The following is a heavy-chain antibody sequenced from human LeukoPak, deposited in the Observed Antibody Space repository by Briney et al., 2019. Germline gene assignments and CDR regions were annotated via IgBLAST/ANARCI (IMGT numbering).Heavy chain of an antibody. J-gene: IGHJ6*03. V-gene: IGHV4-39*07. Sequence: PSETLSLTCTVPGGSISSSSYYWGWIRQPPGKGLEWIGSIYYSGSTYYNPSLKSRVTMSVDTSKNQFSLKLSSVTVADTAVYYCARESSSAWYEKPYYYYMDVWGKGTTVTISS. CDR3: ARESSSAWYEKPYYYYMDV. CDR2: IYYSGST. D-gene: IGHD6-19*01. CDR1: GGSISSSSYY.